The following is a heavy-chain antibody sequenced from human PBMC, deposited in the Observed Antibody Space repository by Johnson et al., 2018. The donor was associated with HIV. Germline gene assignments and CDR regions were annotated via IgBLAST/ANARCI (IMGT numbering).Heavy chain of an antibody. CDR2: IKSKTDGGTT. Sequence: VQLVESGGGVVQPGGSLRLSCAASGFTFSDYYMSWIRQAPGKGLEWVGRIKSKTDGGTTDYAAPVKGRFTISRDNAKNTLDLHMNSLRAEETALYYRAREEVVAANVCDSWGQGTMVTVSS. CDR1: GFTFSDYY. D-gene: IGHD2-15*01. J-gene: IGHJ3*02. CDR3: AREEVVAANVCDS. V-gene: IGHV3-15*05.